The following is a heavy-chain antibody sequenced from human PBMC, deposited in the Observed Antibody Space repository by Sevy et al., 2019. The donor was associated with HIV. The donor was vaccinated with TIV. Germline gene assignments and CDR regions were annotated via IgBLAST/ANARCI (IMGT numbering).Heavy chain of an antibody. J-gene: IGHJ4*02. V-gene: IGHV3-30*03. CDR3: ARESDSSGAYYFDY. CDR1: GFTFSSYG. Sequence: GGSLRLSCAASGFTFSSYGMHWVRQAPGKGLEWVAVISYDGSNKYYADSVKGRFTISRDNSKNTLYLQMNSLRAEDTAVYYCARESDSSGAYYFDYWGQGTLVTVSS. CDR2: ISYDGSNK. D-gene: IGHD3-22*01.